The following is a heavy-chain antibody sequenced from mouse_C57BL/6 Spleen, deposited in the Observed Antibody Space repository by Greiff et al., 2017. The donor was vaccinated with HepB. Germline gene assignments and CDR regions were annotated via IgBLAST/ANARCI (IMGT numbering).Heavy chain of an antibody. J-gene: IGHJ2*01. CDR3: ARDLEYGNPKRGLAY. V-gene: IGHV5-4*01. CDR2: ISDGGSYT. CDR1: GFTFSSYA. Sequence: EVQRVESGGGLVKPGGSLKLSCAASGFTFSSYAMSWVRQTPEKRLEWVATISDGGSYTYYPDNVKGRFTISRDNAKNNLYLQMSHLKSEDTAMYYCARDLEYGNPKRGLAYWGKAPLSQSPQ. D-gene: IGHD2-10*02.